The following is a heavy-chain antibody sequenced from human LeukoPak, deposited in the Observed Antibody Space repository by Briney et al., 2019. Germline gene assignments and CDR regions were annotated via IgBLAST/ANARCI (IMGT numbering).Heavy chain of an antibody. V-gene: IGHV3-11*01. Sequence: GESLRLSCAASGFTFSDYYMTWIRQAPGKGLEWISYISTSAGTIYYADSVKGRFAISRDNAKNSLYLQMNSLRAEDTAVYYCARDAIDSSGFDFDYWGQGTLVTVSS. D-gene: IGHD3-22*01. J-gene: IGHJ4*02. CDR3: ARDAIDSSGFDFDY. CDR2: ISTSAGTI. CDR1: GFTFSDYY.